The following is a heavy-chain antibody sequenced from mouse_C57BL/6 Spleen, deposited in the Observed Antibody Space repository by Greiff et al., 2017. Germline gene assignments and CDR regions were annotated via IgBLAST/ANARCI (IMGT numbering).Heavy chain of an antibody. Sequence: QVQLQQPGAELVKPGASVKLSCKASGYTFTSYWMQWVKQRPGQGLEWIGEIDPSDSYTNYNQKFKGKATLTVDTSSSTAYMQLSSLTSEDSAVYYCARQGGITTVVAPGYWGQGTTLTVSS. D-gene: IGHD1-1*01. CDR3: ARQGGITTVVAPGY. CDR2: IDPSDSYT. CDR1: GYTFTSYW. J-gene: IGHJ2*01. V-gene: IGHV1-50*01.